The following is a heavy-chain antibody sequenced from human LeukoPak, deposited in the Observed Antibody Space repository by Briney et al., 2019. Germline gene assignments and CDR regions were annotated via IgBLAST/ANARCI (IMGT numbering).Heavy chain of an antibody. CDR2: IYSSGRT. CDR3: ARGKWIVVVPAAMPFDY. V-gene: IGHV4-61*02. D-gene: IGHD2-2*01. CDR1: GDSINSNNYY. J-gene: IGHJ4*02. Sequence: PSETLSLTCTVSGDSINSNNYYWSWIRQPAGKGLEWIGRIYSSGRTNYNPSLKSRVTISLDTSRNQFSLKLSSVTAADTAVYYCARGKWIVVVPAAMPFDYWGQGTLVTVSS.